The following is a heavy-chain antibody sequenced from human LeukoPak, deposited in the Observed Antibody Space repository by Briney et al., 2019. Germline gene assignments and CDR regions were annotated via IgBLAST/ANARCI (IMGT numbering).Heavy chain of an antibody. D-gene: IGHD2-15*01. CDR3: ARDPGWSSFDI. J-gene: IGHJ3*02. CDR2: INQDAGTT. V-gene: IGHV3-7*01. Sequence: GGSLRFSCVASGFSFTSYWMSWVRQAPGKGLEFVANINQDAGTTNYVDSVKGRFTISRDNAENSLYLQMSSLRAEDTALYYCARDPGWSSFDIWGQGIMVTVSS. CDR1: GFSFTSYW.